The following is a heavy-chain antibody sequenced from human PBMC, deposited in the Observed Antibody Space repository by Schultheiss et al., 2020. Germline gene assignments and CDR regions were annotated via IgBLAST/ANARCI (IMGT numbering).Heavy chain of an antibody. CDR1: GGSFSGYY. D-gene: IGHD6-13*01. CDR2: INHSGST. J-gene: IGHJ2*01. CDR3: ARQQLGWYFDL. V-gene: IGHV4-34*01. Sequence: SETLSLTCAVYGGSFSGYYWSWIRQPPGKGLEWIGEINHSGSTNYNPSLKSRVTISIDTSKNQFSLKLSSVTAADTAVYYCARQQLGWYFDLWGRGTLVTVSS.